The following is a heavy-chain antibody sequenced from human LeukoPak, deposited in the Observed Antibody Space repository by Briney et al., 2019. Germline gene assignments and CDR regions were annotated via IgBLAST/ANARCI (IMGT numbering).Heavy chain of an antibody. CDR3: ARAEYYYGSGSYGFDY. D-gene: IGHD3-10*01. V-gene: IGHV3-43D*03. J-gene: IGHJ4*02. CDR2: ISGDGGAT. CDR1: GFTFHDYA. Sequence: GGSLRLSCAASGFTFHDYAMQWVRQPPGRGLEWVGLISGDGGATYYADSVRGRFTISRDNAKNTLYLQMNSLRAEDTAVYYCARAEYYYGSGSYGFDYWGQGTLVTVSS.